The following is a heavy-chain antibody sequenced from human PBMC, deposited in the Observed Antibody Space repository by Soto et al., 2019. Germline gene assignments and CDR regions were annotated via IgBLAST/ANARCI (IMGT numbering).Heavy chain of an antibody. J-gene: IGHJ4*02. V-gene: IGHV4-59*01. CDR3: ARDGVAARLGAVDY. D-gene: IGHD6-6*01. CDR2: IYYSGST. Sequence: SETLSLTCTVSGGSISSYYWSWIRQPPGKGLEWIGYIYYSGSTNCNPSLKSRVTISVDTSKNQFSLKLSSVTAADTAVYYCARDGVAARLGAVDYWGQGTLVTVSS. CDR1: GGSISSYY.